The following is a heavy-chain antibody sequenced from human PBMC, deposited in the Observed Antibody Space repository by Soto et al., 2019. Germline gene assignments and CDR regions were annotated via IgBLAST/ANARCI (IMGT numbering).Heavy chain of an antibody. CDR3: AKDFLSTRGYMDV. Sequence: HPGGSLRLSCAASGFTFPNSAMNWVRQAPGKGLEWVSTISGGGNNIYYADSVKGRFTISRDNSKNTLYLQMNSLRAEGTAVYFCAKDFLSTRGYMDVWGKGTTVTVSS. J-gene: IGHJ6*03. V-gene: IGHV3-23*01. CDR2: ISGGGNNI. CDR1: GFTFPNSA. D-gene: IGHD3-10*01.